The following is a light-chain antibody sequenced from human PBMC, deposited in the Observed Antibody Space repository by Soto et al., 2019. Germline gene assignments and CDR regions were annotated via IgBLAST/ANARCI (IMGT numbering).Light chain of an antibody. CDR3: QQRSNWPLT. CDR1: QSVSNY. J-gene: IGKJ4*02. CDR2: DAS. Sequence: EIVLTQSPATLSLSPGERATLSCRASQSVSNYLAWYQQKPGQAPRLLIYDASNRATRIPARVSGSGSGTDFTLPISSLEPEDFAVYYCQQRSNWPLTFGGGTKVEIK. V-gene: IGKV3-11*01.